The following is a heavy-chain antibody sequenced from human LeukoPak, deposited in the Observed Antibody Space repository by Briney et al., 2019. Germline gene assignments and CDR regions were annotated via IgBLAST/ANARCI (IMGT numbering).Heavy chain of an antibody. CDR3: VKDAKYCSSTSCYAPRDFDY. CDR2: IRQDGDTK. D-gene: IGHD2-2*01. J-gene: IGHJ4*02. Sequence: GGSLRLSCAASGFPFNAYWMTWVRQAPGKGLEWVANIRQDGDTKYYVDSVKGRFTISRDNAMNSLYLQMNSLRAEDTAVYYCVKDAKYCSSTSCYAPRDFDYWGQGTLVTVSS. V-gene: IGHV3-7*01. CDR1: GFPFNAYW.